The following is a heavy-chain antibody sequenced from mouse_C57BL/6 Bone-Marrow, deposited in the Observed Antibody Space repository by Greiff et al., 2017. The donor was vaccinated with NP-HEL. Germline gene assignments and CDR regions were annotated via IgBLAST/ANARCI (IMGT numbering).Heavy chain of an antibody. D-gene: IGHD1-1*01. CDR1: GYSFTGYF. CDR2: INPYNGDT. J-gene: IGHJ3*01. CDR3: ARDGSNYWFAY. Sequence: VQLQQSGPELVKPGDSVKISCKASGYSFTGYFMHWVMQSHGQSLEWIGRINPYNGDTFYNQKFKGKATLTVDKSSSTAHMELRSLTSEDSAVEYDARDGSNYWFAYWGQGTLVTVSA. V-gene: IGHV1-20*01.